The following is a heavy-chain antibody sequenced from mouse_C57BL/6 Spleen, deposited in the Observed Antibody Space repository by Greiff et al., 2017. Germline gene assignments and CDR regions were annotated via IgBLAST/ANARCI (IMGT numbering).Heavy chain of an antibody. CDR1: GYAFSSYW. J-gene: IGHJ4*01. V-gene: IGHV1-80*01. CDR3: ARPDYYGTPYAMCD. D-gene: IGHD1-1*01. CDR2: IYPGDGDT. Sequence: VQLQQSGAELVKPGASVKISCKASGYAFSSYWMNWVKQRPGKGLEWIGQIYPGDGDTNYNGKFKGKATLTADKSSSTAYMQLSSLTSEDSAVYFCARPDYYGTPYAMCDWGQGTSVTVAS.